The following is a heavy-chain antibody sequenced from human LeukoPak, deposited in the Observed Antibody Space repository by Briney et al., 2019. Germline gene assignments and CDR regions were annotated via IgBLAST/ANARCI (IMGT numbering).Heavy chain of an antibody. V-gene: IGHV1-58*02. J-gene: IGHJ6*03. CDR1: GFTFTSSA. CDR3: AADLYGGSGCYYYYMDV. D-gene: IGHD2-8*01. CDR2: IVVGSGNT. Sequence: ASVKVSSKASGFTFTSSAMQWVRQARGQRLEWIGWIVVGSGNTNYAQKFQERVTITRDMSTSTAYMELSSLRSEDTAVYYCAADLYGGSGCYYYYMDVWGKGTTVTVSS.